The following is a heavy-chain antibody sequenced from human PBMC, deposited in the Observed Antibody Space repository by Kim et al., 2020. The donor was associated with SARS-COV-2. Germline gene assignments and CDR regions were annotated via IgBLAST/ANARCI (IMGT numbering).Heavy chain of an antibody. V-gene: IGHV3-74*01. CDR3: TRATSDNGLDV. D-gene: IGHD2-2*01. CDR1: GFTFSDYW. Sequence: GGSLRLSCAASGFTFSDYWMNWVRQAPGKGLVWVSRINGGGSGTTYADSVKGRFTISRDNAKNTVYLQMNSLRVEDTAVYYCTRATSDNGLDVWGQGTTVTVSS. J-gene: IGHJ6*02. CDR2: INGGGSGT.